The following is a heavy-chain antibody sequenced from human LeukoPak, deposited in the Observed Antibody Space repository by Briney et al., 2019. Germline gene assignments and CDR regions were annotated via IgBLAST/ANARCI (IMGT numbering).Heavy chain of an antibody. CDR2: IITHFQTV. CDR1: GGTFANYV. D-gene: IGHD1-14*01. V-gene: IGHV1-69*05. Sequence: SVKVSCTASGGTFANYVISWLRRAPAQGLEWMGIIITHFQTVNNAEKFQDRITITTDRLTNTAYLELNSLRSGDSGVYYCARGVGECGPEIHFDNWGQGALVTVSS. CDR3: ARGVGECGPEIHFDN. J-gene: IGHJ4*02.